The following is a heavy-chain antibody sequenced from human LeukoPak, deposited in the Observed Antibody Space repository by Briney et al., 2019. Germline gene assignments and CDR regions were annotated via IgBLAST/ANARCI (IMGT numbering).Heavy chain of an antibody. CDR1: GGSISSSSYY. V-gene: IGHV4-39*01. D-gene: IGHD3-16*02. CDR2: IYYSGST. J-gene: IGHJ4*02. CDR3: ARQGLMITFGGVIVIGSYFDY. Sequence: PSETLSLTCTVSGGSISSSSYYWGWMRQPPGKGLEWIGSIYYSGSTYYNPSLKSRVTISVDTSKNQFSLKLSSVTAADTAVYYCARQGLMITFGGVIVIGSYFDYWGQGTLVTVSS.